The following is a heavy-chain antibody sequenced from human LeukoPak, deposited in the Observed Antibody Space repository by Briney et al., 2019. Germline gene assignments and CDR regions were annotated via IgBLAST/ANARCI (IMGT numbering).Heavy chain of an antibody. D-gene: IGHD2-2*01. V-gene: IGHV3-23*01. CDR2: ISGSGGST. CDR3: AKGWRAVVPAAKVYFQH. CDR1: GFTFSSYA. J-gene: IGHJ1*01. Sequence: PGGSLRLSCAASGFTFSSYAMSWVRQAPGKGLEWVSAISGSGGSTYYADSVKGRFTISRDNSKNTLYLQMNSLRAEDTAVYYCAKGWRAVVPAAKVYFQHWGQGTLVTVSS.